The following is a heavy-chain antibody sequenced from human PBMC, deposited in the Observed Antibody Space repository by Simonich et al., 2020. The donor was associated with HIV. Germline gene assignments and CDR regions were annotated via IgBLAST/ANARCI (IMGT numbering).Heavy chain of an antibody. CDR1: GFTFSSYS. J-gene: IGHJ4*02. D-gene: IGHD6-13*01. Sequence: VQLVESGGGVVQPGRSLRLSCAASGFTFSSYSMNWVRQAPGKGLEWVSSISSSISYIYYADSVKGRFTISRDNAKNSLYLQMNSLRAEDTAVYYCARDGAAAGHDYWGQGTLVTVSS. CDR2: ISSSISYI. CDR3: ARDGAAAGHDY. V-gene: IGHV3-21*01.